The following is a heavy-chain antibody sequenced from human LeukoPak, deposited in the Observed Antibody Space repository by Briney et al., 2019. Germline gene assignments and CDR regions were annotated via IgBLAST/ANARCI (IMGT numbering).Heavy chain of an antibody. CDR3: ARDREPYCTGGTCYSTGDY. CDR2: ISSNGSYI. CDR1: GFTFSSCS. D-gene: IGHD2-15*01. V-gene: IGHV3-21*01. J-gene: IGHJ4*02. Sequence: GGSLRLSCAAPGFTFSSCSMNWVRQAPGKGLEWVSSISSNGSYIYYADSVKGRFTVSRDNAKNSLYLQMNSLRAEDTAVYYCARDREPYCTGGTCYSTGDYWGQGTLVTVAS.